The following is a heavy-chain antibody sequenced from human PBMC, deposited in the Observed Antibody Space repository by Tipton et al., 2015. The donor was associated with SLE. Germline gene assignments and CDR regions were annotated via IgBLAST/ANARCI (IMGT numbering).Heavy chain of an antibody. CDR1: GGSFSGYY. J-gene: IGHJ4*02. D-gene: IGHD3-16*02. CDR3: ARGRLVYPLDF. V-gene: IGHV4-34*01. CDR2: MNHSGSA. Sequence: GLVKPSETLSLSCAVYGGSFSGYYWSWIRQSPGKGLEWIGDMNHSGSANYNPSLKSRITISVDTSKNQFSLKMSSVTAADTAVYYCARGRLVYPLDFWGQGTLVTVSS.